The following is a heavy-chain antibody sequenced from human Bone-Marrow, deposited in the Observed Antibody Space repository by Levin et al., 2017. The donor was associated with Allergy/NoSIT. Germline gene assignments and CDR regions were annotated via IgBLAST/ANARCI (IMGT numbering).Heavy chain of an antibody. CDR2: IYYSGST. CDR1: GYSISSGYY. CDR3: ARTTVGSDSSGYY. D-gene: IGHD3-22*01. J-gene: IGHJ4*02. Sequence: SQTLSLTCAVSGYSISSGYYWGWIRQPPGKGLEWIGTIYYSGSTYYNPSLKSRVTISVDTSKNQFSLRLSSVTAADTAVYYCARTTVGSDSSGYYWGQGTLVTVSS. V-gene: IGHV4-38-2*01.